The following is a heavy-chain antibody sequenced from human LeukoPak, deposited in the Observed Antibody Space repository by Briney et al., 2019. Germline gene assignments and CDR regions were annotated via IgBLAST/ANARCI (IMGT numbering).Heavy chain of an antibody. CDR3: AKAAIQYYYYMDV. CDR1: GGSISSSSYY. D-gene: IGHD2-2*01. V-gene: IGHV4-39*01. CDR2: IYYSGST. Sequence: SETLSLTCTVSGGSISSSSYYWGWIRQPPGKGLEWIGSIYYSGSTYYNPSLKSRVTISVDTSKNQFSLKLSSVTAADTAVYYCAKAAIQYYYYMDVWGKGTTVTVSS. J-gene: IGHJ6*03.